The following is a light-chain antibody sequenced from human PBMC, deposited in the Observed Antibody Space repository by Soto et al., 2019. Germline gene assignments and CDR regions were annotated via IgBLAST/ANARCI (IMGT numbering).Light chain of an antibody. CDR3: CSYAGSSTFV. J-gene: IGLJ1*01. CDR1: SSDVGGYNY. CDR2: DVS. V-gene: IGLV2-11*01. Sequence: QSALTQPRSVSGSPGQSVTISCTGTSSDVGGYNYVSWYQHHPGKAPKLMIYDVSKRPSGVPDRFSGSKSGNTASLTISGLQAEDEADYYCCSYAGSSTFVFGTGTKVTVL.